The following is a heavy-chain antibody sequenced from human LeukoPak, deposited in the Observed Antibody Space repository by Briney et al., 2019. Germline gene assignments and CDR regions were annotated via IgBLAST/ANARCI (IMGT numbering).Heavy chain of an antibody. V-gene: IGHV4-34*01. CDR2: INHSGST. D-gene: IGHD2-2*02. J-gene: IGHJ6*03. CDR1: GGSISSYY. Sequence: SETLSLTCTVSGGSISSYYWGWIRQPPGKGLEWIGEINHSGSTNYNPSLKSRVTISVDTSKNQFSLKLSSVTAADTAVYYCARECSSTSCYTLAAAGTGAYYYYYMDVWGKGTTVTVSS. CDR3: ARECSSTSCYTLAAAGTGAYYYYYMDV.